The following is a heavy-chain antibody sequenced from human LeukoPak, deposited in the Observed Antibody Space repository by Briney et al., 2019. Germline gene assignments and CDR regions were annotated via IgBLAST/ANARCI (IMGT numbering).Heavy chain of an antibody. Sequence: PSQTLSLTCTVSSGSISSGGYYWSWIRQHPGKGLEWIGYIYYSGSTYYNPSLKSRVTISVDTSKNQFSLKLSSVTAADTAVYYCARDTPRGYGDYTEDAFDIWGQGTLVTVSS. CDR2: IYYSGST. J-gene: IGHJ3*02. D-gene: IGHD4-17*01. CDR3: ARDTPRGYGDYTEDAFDI. CDR1: SGSISSGGYY. V-gene: IGHV4-31*03.